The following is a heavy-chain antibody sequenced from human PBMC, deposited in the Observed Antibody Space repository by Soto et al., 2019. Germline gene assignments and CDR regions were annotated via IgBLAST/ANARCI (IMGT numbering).Heavy chain of an antibody. CDR1: RYSFTSYW. J-gene: IGHJ4*02. CDR3: ARPRAAAGTEAHY. Sequence: PGESLKISCKRSRYSFTSYWIGWVRRMPGKGLEWMGIIYPGDSDTKYSPSFQGQVTISADKSISTAYLQWSSLKASDTAMYYCARPRAAAGTEAHYWGQGTPVTVSS. V-gene: IGHV5-51*01. CDR2: IYPGDSDT. D-gene: IGHD6-13*01.